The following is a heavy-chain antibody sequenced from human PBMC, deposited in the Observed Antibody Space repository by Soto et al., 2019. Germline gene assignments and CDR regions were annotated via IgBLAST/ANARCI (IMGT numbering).Heavy chain of an antibody. D-gene: IGHD3-16*01. Sequence: SETLSLTCSFSGDSVTTHYLTWIRQSPERGLEWIAYMHYTGFSHYNPSLKSRLTISVDTSKNQLSLQLSSVTVADTAVYYCARGTKFGMDVWGQGTTVTVSS. CDR2: MHYTGFS. CDR3: ARGTKFGMDV. CDR1: GDSVTTHY. V-gene: IGHV4-59*02. J-gene: IGHJ6*02.